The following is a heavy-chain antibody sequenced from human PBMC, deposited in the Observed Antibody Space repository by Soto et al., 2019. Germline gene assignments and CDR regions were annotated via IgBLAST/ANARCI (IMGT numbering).Heavy chain of an antibody. J-gene: IGHJ6*02. CDR2: IIPIFGIA. D-gene: IGHD2-2*01. Sequence: QVQLVQSGAEVKKPGSSVKLSCKASGGTFSRYSITWVRQAPGHGLEWIGRIIPIFGIASYAQKFQGRVTITADDSTSTAYMELSSLRSDDTAVYYCAREDRDRETGLVPAAIDGMDVWGQGTTVTVSS. V-gene: IGHV1-69*08. CDR3: AREDRDRETGLVPAAIDGMDV. CDR1: GGTFSRYS.